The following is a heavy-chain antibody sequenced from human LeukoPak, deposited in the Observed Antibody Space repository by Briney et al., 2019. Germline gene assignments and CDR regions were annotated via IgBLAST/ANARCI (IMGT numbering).Heavy chain of an antibody. Sequence: GGSLRLSCAASEFTFSSYAMSWVRQAPGKGLEWVSAISGSGGSTYYADSVKGRFTISRDNSKNTLYLQMNSLRAEDTAVYYCAKDRWYQKSEVDYFDYWGQGTLVTVSS. CDR3: AKDRWYQKSEVDYFDY. CDR2: ISGSGGST. D-gene: IGHD2-2*01. CDR1: EFTFSSYA. J-gene: IGHJ4*02. V-gene: IGHV3-23*01.